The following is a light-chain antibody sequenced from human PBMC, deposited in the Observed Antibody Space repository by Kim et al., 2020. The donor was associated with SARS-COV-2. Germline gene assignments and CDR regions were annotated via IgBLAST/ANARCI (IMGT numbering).Light chain of an antibody. CDR2: AAS. CDR1: QSISSY. CDR3: QQSYSTPLG. Sequence: DIQMTQSPSSLSASVGDRVTITCRASQSISSYLNWYKQKPGKAPKLLIYAASSLQSGVPSRFSGSGSGTDFTLTISSLQPEDFATYYSQQSYSTPLGFGPGTKVDIK. V-gene: IGKV1-39*01. J-gene: IGKJ3*01.